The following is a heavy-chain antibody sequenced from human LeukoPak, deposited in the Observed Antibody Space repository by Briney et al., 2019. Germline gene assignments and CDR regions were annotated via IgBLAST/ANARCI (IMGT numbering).Heavy chain of an antibody. CDR1: GFTFGTSA. Sequence: QPGGSLRLSCAASGFTFGTSAMSWVRQAPGKGPEWVSTFGRSGSDTYYSDSVKGRFTIFRDNSKNTLYLQMNSLRDEDTVVYYCAKGSLGSWYYFDYWGQGSLVTVSS. J-gene: IGHJ4*02. CDR2: FGRSGSDT. D-gene: IGHD6-13*01. V-gene: IGHV3-23*01. CDR3: AKGSLGSWYYFDY.